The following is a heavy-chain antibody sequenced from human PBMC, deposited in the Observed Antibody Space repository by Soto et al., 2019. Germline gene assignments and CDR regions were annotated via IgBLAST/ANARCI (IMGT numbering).Heavy chain of an antibody. J-gene: IGHJ6*02. Sequence: EVQLVESGGGLVQPGGSLRLSCAASGFTFSSYSMNWVRQAPGKGLEWVSYISSSSSTIYYADSVKGRFTISRDNAKNSLYLQMNSLRDEDTAVYYCATRAWDYYGMDVWGQGTTVTVSS. CDR3: ATRAWDYYGMDV. V-gene: IGHV3-48*02. CDR2: ISSSSSTI. CDR1: GFTFSSYS. D-gene: IGHD7-27*01.